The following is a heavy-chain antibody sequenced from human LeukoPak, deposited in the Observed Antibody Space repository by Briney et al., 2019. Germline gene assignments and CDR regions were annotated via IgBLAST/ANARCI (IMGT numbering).Heavy chain of an antibody. D-gene: IGHD3-16*01. CDR3: TTSPGDPFDY. CDR1: GYTFTGFH. J-gene: IGHJ4*02. Sequence: ASVKVSCKASGYTFTGFHIHWVRQAPGQGLEYMGWINPNSGDTNYAQKFQGRVTMTRDTSISTAYMELSSLRFDDTAVYYCTTSPGDPFDYWGQGPLVTVSS. V-gene: IGHV1-2*02. CDR2: INPNSGDT.